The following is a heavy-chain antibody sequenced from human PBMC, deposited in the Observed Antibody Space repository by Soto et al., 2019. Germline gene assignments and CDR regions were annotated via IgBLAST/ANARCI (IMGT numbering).Heavy chain of an antibody. D-gene: IGHD3-3*01. V-gene: IGHV3-23*01. CDR1: AFTFSGYA. J-gene: IGHJ6*02. Sequence: PGGSLRLSCATSAFTFSGYAMSWGRQAPGKGLEWVSAISGSGGSTYYADSVKGRFTISRDNSKNTLYLQMNSLRAEDTAVYYCAKDQTKQSITIFGVVIIPPNGMAVWSQGTTVLVSS. CDR2: ISGSGGST. CDR3: AKDQTKQSITIFGVVIIPPNGMAV.